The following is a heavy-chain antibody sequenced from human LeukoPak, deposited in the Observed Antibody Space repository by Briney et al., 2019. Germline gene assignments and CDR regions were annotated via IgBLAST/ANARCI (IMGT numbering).Heavy chain of an antibody. Sequence: GASVKVSCKASGYSFTRYFIHWVRQAPGQGLEWMGIIIPSDGSTSYAQKFQGRVTMTRDTSTSTVYMELRSLRSEDTAVYYCARGKVVTMVRGVIITYSDYWGQGTLVTVSS. J-gene: IGHJ4*02. CDR1: GYSFTRYF. D-gene: IGHD3-10*01. CDR3: ARGKVVTMVRGVIITYSDY. CDR2: IIPSDGST. V-gene: IGHV1-46*01.